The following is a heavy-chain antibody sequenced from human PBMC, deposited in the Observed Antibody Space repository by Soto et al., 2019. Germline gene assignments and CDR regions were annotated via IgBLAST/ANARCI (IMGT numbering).Heavy chain of an antibody. CDR3: ARGRGYYYGSGSYYTSDWFDP. D-gene: IGHD3-10*01. J-gene: IGHJ5*02. Sequence: SETLSLTCAVYGGSFSGYYWSWIRQPPGKGLEWIGEINHSGSTNYNPSLESRVTISVDTSKNQFSLKLSSVTAADTAVYYCARGRGYYYGSGSYYTSDWFDPWGQGTLVTVSS. CDR2: INHSGST. V-gene: IGHV4-34*01. CDR1: GGSFSGYY.